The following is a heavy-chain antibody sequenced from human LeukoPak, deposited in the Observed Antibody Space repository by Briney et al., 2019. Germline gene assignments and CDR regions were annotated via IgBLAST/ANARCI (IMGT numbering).Heavy chain of an antibody. J-gene: IGHJ4*02. CDR2: IYTSGST. V-gene: IGHV4-4*07. D-gene: IGHD6-13*01. Sequence: PETLSLTCTVSGGSISSYYWSLIRQPAGKGLEWIGRIYTSGSTNYNPSLKSRVTMSVDTSKNQFSLKLSSVTAADTAVYYCARDHTYSSSWYSHFDYWGQGALVTVSS. CDR3: ARDHTYSSSWYSHFDY. CDR1: GGSISSYY.